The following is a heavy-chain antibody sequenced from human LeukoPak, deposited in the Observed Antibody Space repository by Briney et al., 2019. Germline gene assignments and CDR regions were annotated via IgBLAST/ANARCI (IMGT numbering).Heavy chain of an antibody. J-gene: IGHJ6*02. V-gene: IGHV3-23*01. CDR2: ISGSGSIT. CDR1: GFDFSSYG. Sequence: GGSLRLSCAGSGFDFSSYGMSWVRQAPGKGLEWVSAISGSGSITFYADSVKGRFTVSRDNSRKTLYLQMSSLRAEDTAVYYCAKEPVAVPSYYGMDVWGQGTTVTVS. D-gene: IGHD6-19*01. CDR3: AKEPVAVPSYYGMDV.